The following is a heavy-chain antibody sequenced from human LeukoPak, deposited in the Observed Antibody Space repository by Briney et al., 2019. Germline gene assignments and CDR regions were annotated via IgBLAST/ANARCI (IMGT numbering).Heavy chain of an antibody. J-gene: IGHJ4*02. Sequence: KAPETLSLTCTVSGGSISSYYWSWIRQPAGKGLEWIGRIYTSGSTNYNPSLKSRVSMSVDTSKNHFSLRLTSVTAADTAVYYCARDRRLLVFQDWGQGALVTVSS. V-gene: IGHV4-4*07. CDR3: ARDRRLLVFQD. D-gene: IGHD3-16*01. CDR2: IYTSGST. CDR1: GGSISSYY.